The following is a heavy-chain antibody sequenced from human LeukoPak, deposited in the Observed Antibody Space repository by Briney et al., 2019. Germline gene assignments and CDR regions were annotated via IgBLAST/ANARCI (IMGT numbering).Heavy chain of an antibody. CDR1: GFTFSSYW. V-gene: IGHV3-7*01. D-gene: IGHD6-19*01. CDR3: AREGSSGWLNWFDP. CDR2: IKQDGSEK. Sequence: GGSLILSCAASGFTFSSYWMSWVRQAPGKGLEWVANIKQDGSEKYYVDSVKGRFTISRDNAKNSLYLQMNSLRAEDTAVYYCAREGSSGWLNWFDPWGQGTLVTVSS. J-gene: IGHJ5*02.